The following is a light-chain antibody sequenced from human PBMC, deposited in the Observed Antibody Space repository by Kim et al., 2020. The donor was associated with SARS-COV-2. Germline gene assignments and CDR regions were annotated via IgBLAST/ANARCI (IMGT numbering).Light chain of an antibody. CDR3: QQYGSYSIT. J-gene: IGKJ5*01. V-gene: IGKV1-5*01. Sequence: DIQMTQSPSTLSASVGDRVTITCRASQSISNRLAWYQQKPGKAPKLLIYDASKLESGGPSRFSGSGSGTDFTLTIHSLQPDDFATYYCQQYGSYSITFGQGTRLEIK. CDR2: DAS. CDR1: QSISNR.